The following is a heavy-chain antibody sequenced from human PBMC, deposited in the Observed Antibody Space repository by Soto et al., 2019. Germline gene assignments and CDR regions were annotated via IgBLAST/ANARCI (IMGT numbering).Heavy chain of an antibody. D-gene: IGHD6-6*01. Sequence: ASVXVSFKTSLYNFFFFHIHLLRQAPGQGLEWMGGITPGNGDTNYAQPFQGRVTLTRDTSIDTAYMDLSGLKSDDTAVYYCARESIEGQLDKWGQGTLV. CDR2: ITPGNGDT. V-gene: IGHV1-2*02. J-gene: IGHJ4*02. CDR1: LYNFFFFH. CDR3: ARESIEGQLDK.